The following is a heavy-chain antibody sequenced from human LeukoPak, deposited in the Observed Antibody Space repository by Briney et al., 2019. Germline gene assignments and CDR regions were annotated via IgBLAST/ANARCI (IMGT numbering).Heavy chain of an antibody. J-gene: IGHJ4*02. V-gene: IGHV3-74*01. CDR1: GFTFSSYW. Sequence: GRSLRLSGAASGFTFSSYWMHWVRQAPGKGLVWVSRINSDGSSTGYADSVKGRFTISRDNAKNTLYLQMNSLRAEDTAVYYCAREQMATINYFDYWGQGTLVTVSS. CDR2: INSDGSST. D-gene: IGHD5-24*01. CDR3: AREQMATINYFDY.